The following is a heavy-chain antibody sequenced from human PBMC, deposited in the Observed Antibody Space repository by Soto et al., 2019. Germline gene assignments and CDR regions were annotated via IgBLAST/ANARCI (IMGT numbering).Heavy chain of an antibody. CDR3: ANLEEYSSSFDP. CDR1: GFTFSSYA. D-gene: IGHD6-6*01. V-gene: IGHV3-23*01. CDR2: ISGSGGST. J-gene: IGHJ5*02. Sequence: GGSLRLSCAASGFTFSSYAMSWVRQAPGKGLEWVSAISGSGGSTYYADSVKGRFTISRDNSKNTLYLQMNSLRAEDTAVYYCANLEEYSSSFDPWGQGTLVTVSS.